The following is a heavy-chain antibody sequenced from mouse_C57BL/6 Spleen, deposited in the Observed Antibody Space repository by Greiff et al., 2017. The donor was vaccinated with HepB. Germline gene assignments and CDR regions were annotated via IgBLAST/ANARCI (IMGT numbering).Heavy chain of an antibody. CDR2: IYPRSGNT. CDR1: GYTFTSYG. Sequence: VQLQQSGAELARPGASVKLSCKASGYTFTSYGISWVKQRTGQGLEWIGEIYPRSGNTYYNEKFKGKATLTADKSSSTAYMERRSLTSEDSAVYFCTRYTTVVARETWFAYWGQGTLGTVSA. CDR3: TRYTTVVARETWFAY. J-gene: IGHJ3*01. D-gene: IGHD1-1*01. V-gene: IGHV1-81*01.